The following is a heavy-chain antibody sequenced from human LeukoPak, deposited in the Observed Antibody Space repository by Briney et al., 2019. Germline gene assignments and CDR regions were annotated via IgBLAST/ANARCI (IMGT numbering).Heavy chain of an antibody. D-gene: IGHD3-3*01. Sequence: ASVKVSCKASGYTFTSYYMHWVRQAPGQGLEWMGWMNPNSGNTGYAQKFQGRVTITRNTSISTAYMELSSLRSEDTAVYYCARRDYYDFWSGYYSVAENAFDIWGQGTMVTVSS. CDR2: MNPNSGNT. J-gene: IGHJ3*02. CDR1: GYTFTSYY. CDR3: ARRDYYDFWSGYYSVAENAFDI. V-gene: IGHV1-8*03.